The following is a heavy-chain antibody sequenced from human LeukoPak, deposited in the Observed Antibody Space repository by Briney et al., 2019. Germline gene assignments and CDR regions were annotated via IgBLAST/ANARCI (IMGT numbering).Heavy chain of an antibody. Sequence: GGSLRLSCAASGFTFRDYYMSWIRQAPGKGLEWVSYISSSGSTIYYADSVKGRFTISRDNAKNSLYLQMNSLRAEDTAVYYCARDFDASSSHFDYWGQGTLVTVSS. CDR3: ARDFDASSSHFDY. CDR1: GFTFRDYY. J-gene: IGHJ4*02. V-gene: IGHV3-11*01. D-gene: IGHD6-6*01. CDR2: ISSSGSTI.